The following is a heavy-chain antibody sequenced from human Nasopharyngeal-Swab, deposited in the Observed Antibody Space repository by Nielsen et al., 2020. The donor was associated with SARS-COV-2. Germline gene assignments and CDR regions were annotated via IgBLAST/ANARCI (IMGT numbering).Heavy chain of an antibody. D-gene: IGHD3-10*01. J-gene: IGHJ4*02. CDR1: GDSTSSSNW. CDR2: IYHSGST. V-gene: IGHV4-4*03. Sequence: PQTLSLTCAVSGDSTSSSNWWSWVRQPPGKGLEWLGEIYHSGSTNYNPSLKSRVTISVEKSKNQFSLKLSSVTAADTAVYYCAKVLWFGELYYWGQGTLVTVSS. CDR3: AKVLWFGELYY.